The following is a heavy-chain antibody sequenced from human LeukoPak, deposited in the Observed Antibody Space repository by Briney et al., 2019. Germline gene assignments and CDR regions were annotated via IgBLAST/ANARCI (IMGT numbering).Heavy chain of an antibody. CDR1: GFTFSSYS. J-gene: IGHJ3*02. CDR2: ISSSSSHI. Sequence: GGSLRLSCAASGFTFSSYSMNWVRQAPGKGLEWVSSISSSSSHIYYADSVKGRFTISRDNAKNSLYLQMNSLRAEDTAVYYCAREYCTNGVCYGHDAFDIWGQGTMVTVSS. D-gene: IGHD2-8*01. CDR3: AREYCTNGVCYGHDAFDI. V-gene: IGHV3-21*01.